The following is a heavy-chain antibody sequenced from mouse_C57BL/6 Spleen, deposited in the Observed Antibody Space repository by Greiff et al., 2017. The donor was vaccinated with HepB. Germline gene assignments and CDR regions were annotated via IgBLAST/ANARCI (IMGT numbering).Heavy chain of an antibody. Sequence: EVQLQQSVAELVRPGASVKLSCTASGFTIKNTYMHWVKQRPEQGLEWIGRIDPANGNTKYAPKFQGKATITADTSSNTAYLQLSSLTSEDTAIYYCARGDGSSLGYYCAMDCWGEGTSVTVSS. CDR2: IDPANGNT. CDR3: ARGDGSSLGYYCAMDC. J-gene: IGHJ4*01. V-gene: IGHV14-3*01. CDR1: GFTIKNTY. D-gene: IGHD1-1*01.